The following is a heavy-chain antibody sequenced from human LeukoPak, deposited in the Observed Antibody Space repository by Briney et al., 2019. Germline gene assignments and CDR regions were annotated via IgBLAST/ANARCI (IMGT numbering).Heavy chain of an antibody. CDR3: ARDRYFGVMDV. CDR2: ISSSGSTI. J-gene: IGHJ6*03. CDR1: GFTFSSYE. V-gene: IGHV3-48*03. D-gene: IGHD3-10*01. Sequence: GGSLRLSCAASGFTFSSYEMNWVRQAPGKGLEWVSYISSSGSTIYYADSVKGRFTISRDNAKNSLYLQMNSLRAEDTAVYYCARDRYFGVMDVWGKGTTVTISS.